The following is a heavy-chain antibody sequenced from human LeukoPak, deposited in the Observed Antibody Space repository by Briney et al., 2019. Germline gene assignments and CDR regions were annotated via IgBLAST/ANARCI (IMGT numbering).Heavy chain of an antibody. D-gene: IGHD2-8*01. Sequence: ASVRVSCKASGYTFTTYGLSWVRQAPGQGLEWLGWISTYDDNIKYAQSLQGRLTLTIDTSTSTAYMELRSLTSDGTAVYYCAGSLGYCTSNVCYLTYWGQGTLVTVSS. J-gene: IGHJ4*02. CDR2: ISTYDDNI. CDR3: AGSLGYCTSNVCYLTY. V-gene: IGHV1-18*01. CDR1: GYTFTTYG.